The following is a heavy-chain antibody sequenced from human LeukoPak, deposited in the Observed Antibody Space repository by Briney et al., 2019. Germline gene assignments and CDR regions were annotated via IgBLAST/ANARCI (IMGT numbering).Heavy chain of an antibody. CDR2: IYDSGRT. D-gene: IGHD3-3*01. CDR1: GGSIRSYY. J-gene: IGHJ5*02. Sequence: SETLSLTCTVSGGSIRSYYWSWIRQPPGKGLEWIGYIYDSGRTNYNPSLKSRVTISVDTSKNQFSLKLSSVTAADTAVYYCARLPRLTIFGVVTPRGGWFDPWGQGTLVTVSS. CDR3: ARLPRLTIFGVVTPRGGWFDP. V-gene: IGHV4-59*08.